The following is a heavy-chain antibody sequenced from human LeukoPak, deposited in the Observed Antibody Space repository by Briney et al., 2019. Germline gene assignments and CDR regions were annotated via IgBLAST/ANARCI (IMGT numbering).Heavy chain of an antibody. J-gene: IGHJ4*02. CDR3: ARMDWEMATLDY. V-gene: IGHV4-34*01. Sequence: SETLSLTCAVYGGSFSGYYWSWIRQPPGKGLEWIGEINHSASTNYNPPLKSRVTISVDTSKNQFSLKLSSVTAADTAVYYCARMDWEMATLDYWGQGTLVTVSS. CDR1: GGSFSGYY. D-gene: IGHD5-24*01. CDR2: INHSAST.